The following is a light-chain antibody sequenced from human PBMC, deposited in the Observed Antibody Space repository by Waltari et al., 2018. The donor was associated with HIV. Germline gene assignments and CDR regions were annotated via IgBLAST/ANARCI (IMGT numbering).Light chain of an antibody. V-gene: IGLV1-44*01. CDR3: ATWDDTLNGVI. CDR1: SSNLGRNS. Sequence: QSVLTQPPSASGTPGQRVTISCSGGSSNLGRNSVHWYQQLPGTAPRLLLYSTNQRPSRVPDRFSGSKSGTSASLAISGLQSEDEADYYCATWDDTLNGVIFGGGTKLTVL. CDR2: STN. J-gene: IGLJ2*01.